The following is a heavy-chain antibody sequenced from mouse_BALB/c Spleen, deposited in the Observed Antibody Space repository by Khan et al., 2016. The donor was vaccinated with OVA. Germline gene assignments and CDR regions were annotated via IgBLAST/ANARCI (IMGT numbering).Heavy chain of an antibody. V-gene: IGHV9-2-1*01. D-gene: IGHD1-1*01. CDR2: INTETGEP. J-gene: IGHJ3*01. Sequence: QIQLVQSGPELKKPGETVKISCKASGYTFTDYSMHWVKQAPGKGLKWMGWINTETGEPTYADDFKGRFAFSLETSASTAYLQINNLKNEDTATYFGARDFLYYYGSSTLAYWGKGTRVTVSA. CDR3: ARDFLYYYGSSTLAY. CDR1: GYTFTDYS.